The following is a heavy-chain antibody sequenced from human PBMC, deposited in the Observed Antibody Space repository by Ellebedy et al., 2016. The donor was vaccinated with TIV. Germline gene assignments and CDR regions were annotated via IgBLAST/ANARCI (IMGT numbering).Heavy chain of an antibody. J-gene: IGHJ4*02. Sequence: GESLKISCAASGFTFSSYAMTWIRQAPGKGLEWVSYISSSGSTIYYADSVKGRFTISRDNAKNSLYLQMNSLRVEDTAVYYCAREIMAFDYWGQGTLVTVSS. CDR2: ISSSGSTI. CDR1: GFTFSSYA. D-gene: IGHD2-8*01. V-gene: IGHV3-48*04. CDR3: AREIMAFDY.